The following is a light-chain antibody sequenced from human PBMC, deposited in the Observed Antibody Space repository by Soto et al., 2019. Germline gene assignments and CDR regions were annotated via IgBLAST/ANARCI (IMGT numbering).Light chain of an antibody. CDR1: QGISSF. CDR2: GAS. Sequence: EIQLTQSPPYLSASVGDRVTLICRASQGISSFLAWYQQKPGRAPKLLVYGASTVERGDPSRFSGSGSGAEVTLTISRMQPEDFATYYCQQGNSYPFTFGPGTRVDIK. J-gene: IGKJ3*01. CDR3: QQGNSYPFT. V-gene: IGKV1-9*01.